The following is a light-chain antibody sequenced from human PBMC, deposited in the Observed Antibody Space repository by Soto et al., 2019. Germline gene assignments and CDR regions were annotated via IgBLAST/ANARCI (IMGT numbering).Light chain of an antibody. Sequence: DIVMTQSPDSLAVSLGERATINCKSSQSVLYSANNKNFLAWYQQKPGQPPKLLIYWASTRESGVPDRFSGSASGTDFTLTISSLQAEDVAVYYCQQYYSVSYTFGQGTKLEIK. CDR3: QQYYSVSYT. J-gene: IGKJ2*01. CDR1: QSVLYSANNKNF. V-gene: IGKV4-1*01. CDR2: WAS.